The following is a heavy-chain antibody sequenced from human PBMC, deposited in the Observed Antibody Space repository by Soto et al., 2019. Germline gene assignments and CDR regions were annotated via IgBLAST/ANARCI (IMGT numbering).Heavy chain of an antibody. CDR2: IYYSGST. Sequence: SETPSLTCTVSGGSISSGGYYWSWIRQHPGKGLEWIGYIYYSGSTYYNPSLKSRVTISVDTSKNQFSLKLSSVTAADTAVYYCARDHPRNYYYYGMDVWGQGTTVTVS. CDR3: ARDHPRNYYYYGMDV. CDR1: GGSISSGGYY. V-gene: IGHV4-31*03. J-gene: IGHJ6*02.